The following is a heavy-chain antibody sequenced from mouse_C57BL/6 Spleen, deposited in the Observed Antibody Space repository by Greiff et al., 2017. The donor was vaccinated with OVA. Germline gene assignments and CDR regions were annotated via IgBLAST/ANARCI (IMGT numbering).Heavy chain of an antibody. J-gene: IGHJ4*01. D-gene: IGHD3-2*02. CDR1: GYSITSGYY. CDR3: AREAQAPYAMDY. V-gene: IGHV3-6*01. CDR2: ISYDGSN. Sequence: EVQLQESGPGLVKPSQSLSLTCSVTGYSITSGYYWNWIRQFPGNKLEWMGYISYDGSNNYNPSLKNRISITRDTSKNQFFLKLNSVTTEDTATYYCAREAQAPYAMDYWGQGTSVTVSS.